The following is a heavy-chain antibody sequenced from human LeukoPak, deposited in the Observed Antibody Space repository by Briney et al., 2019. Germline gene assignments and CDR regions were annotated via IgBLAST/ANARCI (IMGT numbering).Heavy chain of an antibody. CDR3: TRGAYGDNSRYGY. D-gene: IGHD4-17*01. J-gene: IGHJ4*02. CDR2: IYSGGST. CDR1: GFTVSSNY. Sequence: PGGSLRLSCAASGFTVSSNYMSWVRQAPGKGLEWVSVIYSGGSTYYADSVKGRFTISRDNAKNSLYLQMNSLRVEDTAVYYCTRGAYGDNSRYGYWGQGTLVTVSS. V-gene: IGHV3-53*01.